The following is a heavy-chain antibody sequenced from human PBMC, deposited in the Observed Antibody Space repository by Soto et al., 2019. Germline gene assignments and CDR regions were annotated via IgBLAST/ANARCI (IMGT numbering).Heavy chain of an antibody. CDR1: GGTFSSYT. V-gene: IGHV1-69*02. Sequence: GASVKVSCKASGGTFSSYTISWVRQAPGQGLEWMGRIIPILGIANYAQKFQGRVTITADKSTSTAYMELSSLRSEDTAVYYCARGIAAAGDAFDIWGQGTMVTVSS. D-gene: IGHD6-13*01. CDR2: IIPILGIA. J-gene: IGHJ3*02. CDR3: ARGIAAAGDAFDI.